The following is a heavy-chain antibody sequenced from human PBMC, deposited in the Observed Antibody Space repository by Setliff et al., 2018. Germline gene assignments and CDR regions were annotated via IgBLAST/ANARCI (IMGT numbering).Heavy chain of an antibody. Sequence: ETLSLTCNVSGVSISSYYWSWIRQPPGKGLEWVSSIGASGDRTYYADSVKGRFTISRDNSRNSLYLQMNSLRVEDTASYYCARDPNGDYVGAFDPWGQGILVTVSS. CDR1: GVSISSYY. J-gene: IGHJ5*02. CDR2: IGASGDRT. V-gene: IGHV3-23*01. D-gene: IGHD4-17*01. CDR3: ARDPNGDYVGAFDP.